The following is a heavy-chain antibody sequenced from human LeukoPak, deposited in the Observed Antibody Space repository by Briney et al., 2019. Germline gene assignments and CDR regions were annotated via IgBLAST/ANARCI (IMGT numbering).Heavy chain of an antibody. CDR1: GGTFRSSV. J-gene: IGHJ4*02. CDR2: ISPNSGGT. CDR3: ATQQLVSFDY. V-gene: IGHV1-2*02. Sequence: VASVKVSCKASGGTFRSSVFSWVRQAPGQGLEWMGWISPNSGGTNYAQKFQGRVTMTRDTSISTAYMELSRLRSDDTAVYYCATQQLVSFDYWGQGTLVTVSS. D-gene: IGHD6-13*01.